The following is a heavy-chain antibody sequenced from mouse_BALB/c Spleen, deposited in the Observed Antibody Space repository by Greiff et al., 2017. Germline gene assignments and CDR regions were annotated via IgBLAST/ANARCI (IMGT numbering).Heavy chain of an antibody. D-gene: IGHD1-1*01. CDR1: GYTFTDYY. V-gene: IGHV1-77*01. CDR3: ARSDYSWFAY. Sequence: QVQLQQSGAELARPGASVKLSCKASGYTFTDYYINWVKQRTGQGLEWIGEIYPGSGNTYYNEKFKGKATLTADKSSSTAYMQLSSLTSDDSAVYFCARSDYSWFAYWGQGTLVTVSA. J-gene: IGHJ3*01. CDR2: IYPGSGNT.